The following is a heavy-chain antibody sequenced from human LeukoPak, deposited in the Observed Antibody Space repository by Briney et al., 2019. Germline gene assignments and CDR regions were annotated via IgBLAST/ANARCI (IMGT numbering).Heavy chain of an antibody. CDR1: GGPISSHY. D-gene: IGHD3-22*01. CDR3: ARDYYDSSGAFDP. J-gene: IGHJ5*02. Sequence: SETLSLTCTVSGGPISSHYWSWIRQPPGKGLEWIGYSYYSGSTNYNPSLKSRVTISVDTSKNQFSLKLSSVTAADTAVYYCARDYYDSSGAFDPWGQGTLVTVSS. CDR2: SYYSGST. V-gene: IGHV4-59*11.